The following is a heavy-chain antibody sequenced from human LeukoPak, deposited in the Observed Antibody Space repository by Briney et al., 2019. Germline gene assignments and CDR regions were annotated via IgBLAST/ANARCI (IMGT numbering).Heavy chain of an antibody. J-gene: IGHJ6*03. D-gene: IGHD2-8*01. CDR2: IQYDGSNQ. CDR1: GFTFSSYG. CDR3: AKDRCSNGVGCYYYYMDV. V-gene: IGHV3-30*02. Sequence: GGSLRLSCAASGFTFSSYGMHWVRQAPGKGLEWVAYIQYDGSNQQYADSVKGRFSISRDSSKNILYLQMNSLRAEDTAVYYCAKDRCSNGVGCYYYYMDVWGKGTAVTISS.